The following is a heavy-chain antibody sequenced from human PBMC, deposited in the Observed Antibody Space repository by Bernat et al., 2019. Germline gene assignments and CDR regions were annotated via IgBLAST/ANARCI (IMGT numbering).Heavy chain of an antibody. CDR3: TSPGHDYGDYHDY. J-gene: IGHJ4*02. CDR2: IGSGGDTT. CDR1: GFTFSSYA. Sequence: EVQLVESGGGLVQPGGSLRLSCAASGFTFSSYAMNWVRQAPGKGLEWVSGIGSGGDTTRYADSVKGRFTISRDNSKNTLYLQLNSLRAEDTAVYYCTSPGHDYGDYHDYWGQGTLVTVSS. D-gene: IGHD4-17*01. V-gene: IGHV3-23*04.